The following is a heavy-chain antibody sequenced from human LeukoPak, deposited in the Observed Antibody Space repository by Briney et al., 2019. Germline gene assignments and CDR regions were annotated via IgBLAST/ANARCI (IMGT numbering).Heavy chain of an antibody. J-gene: IGHJ4*02. CDR1: GFTFSSYA. Sequence: PGGSLRLSCAASGFTFSSYAMSWVRQAPGKGLEWVAVISYDGSNKYYADSAKGRFTISRDNSKNTLYLQMNSLRAEDTAVYYCALRASTNIPGYWGQGTLVTVSS. CDR2: ISYDGSNK. CDR3: ALRASTNIPGY. D-gene: IGHD2/OR15-2a*01. V-gene: IGHV3-30-3*01.